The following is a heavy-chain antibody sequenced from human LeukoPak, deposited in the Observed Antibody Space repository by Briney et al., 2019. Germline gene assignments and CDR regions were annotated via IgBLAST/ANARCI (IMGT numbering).Heavy chain of an antibody. Sequence: TSVKVSCKASGFTLTSSAMQWVRQARGQRLEWIGWIVVGSGNTNYAQKFQERVTITRDMSTSTAYMELSSLRSEDTAVYYCAANPCTNGVCYEFDYWGQGTLVTVSS. CDR1: GFTLTSSA. J-gene: IGHJ4*02. CDR3: AANPCTNGVCYEFDY. CDR2: IVVGSGNT. V-gene: IGHV1-58*02. D-gene: IGHD2-8*01.